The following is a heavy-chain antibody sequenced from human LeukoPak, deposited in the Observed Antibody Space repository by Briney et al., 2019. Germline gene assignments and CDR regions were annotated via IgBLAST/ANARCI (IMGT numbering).Heavy chain of an antibody. J-gene: IGHJ4*02. CDR3: AGGGFSGFDH. CDR2: VNSGGTST. V-gene: IGHV3-74*03. Sequence: GGSLRLSCAAAQSTFYSYWMHWVRLVPGKGLAWVSRVNSGGTSTTYADSVKGRFTVSRDNAQNTLYLQMDSLRVDDTAVYYCAGGGFSGFDHWGQGILVTVSS. D-gene: IGHD4-23*01. CDR1: QSTFYSYW.